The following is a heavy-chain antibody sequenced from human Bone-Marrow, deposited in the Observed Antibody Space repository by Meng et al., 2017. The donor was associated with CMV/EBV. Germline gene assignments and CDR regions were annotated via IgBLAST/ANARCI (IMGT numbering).Heavy chain of an antibody. V-gene: IGHV3-30*02. CDR3: AKGYHEDY. CDR2: IRYDGSNK. J-gene: IGHJ4*02. D-gene: IGHD1-14*01. CDR1: EFTLGSYG. Sequence: GGSLRLSCAVPEFTLGSYGMHWVRQAPGKGLEWVAFIRYDGSNKYYADSVKGRFTISRDNSKNTLYLQMNSLRAEDTAVYYCAKGYHEDYWGQGTLVTVSS.